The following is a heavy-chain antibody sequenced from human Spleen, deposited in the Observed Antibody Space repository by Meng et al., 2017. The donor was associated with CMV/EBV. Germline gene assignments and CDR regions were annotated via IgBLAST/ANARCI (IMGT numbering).Heavy chain of an antibody. CDR2: INHSGST. CDR3: ARDPIAAARNQRLDY. Sequence: VQLPQWGAGSLHPSEPLSLTCAVYGGSFSGYYWSWIRQPPGKGLEWIGEINHSGSTNYNPSLKSRVTISVDTSKNQFSLKLSSVTAADTAVYYCARDPIAAARNQRLDYWGQGTLVTVSS. V-gene: IGHV4-34*01. D-gene: IGHD6-13*01. CDR1: GGSFSGYY. J-gene: IGHJ4*02.